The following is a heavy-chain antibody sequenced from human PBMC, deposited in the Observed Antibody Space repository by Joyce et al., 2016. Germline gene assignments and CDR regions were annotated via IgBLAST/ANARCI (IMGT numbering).Heavy chain of an antibody. Sequence: QVQLVQSGAEMKKPGASVTVSCKASGFTFTDYYIHWVRQAPGQWLGWMGWINPKSGATNYTQKFQGRITMTRDTSISTAYMELGRLRSDDTAVYYCARDEAFYDFWYGYYKVYWGQGTLVTVSS. CDR1: GFTFTDYY. CDR2: INPKSGAT. V-gene: IGHV1-2*02. D-gene: IGHD3-3*01. J-gene: IGHJ4*02. CDR3: ARDEAFYDFWYGYYKVY.